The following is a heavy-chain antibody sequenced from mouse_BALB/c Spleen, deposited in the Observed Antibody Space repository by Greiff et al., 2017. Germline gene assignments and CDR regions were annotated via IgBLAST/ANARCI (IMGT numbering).Heavy chain of an antibody. Sequence: VQLQQPGAELVKPGAPVKLSCKASGYTFTSYWMNWVKQRPGRGLEWIGRIDPSDSETHYNQKFKDKATLTVDKSSSTAYIQLSSLTSEDSAVYYCARWGGNYYYYAMDYWGQGTSVTVSS. D-gene: IGHD2-1*01. CDR3: ARWGGNYYYYAMDY. V-gene: IGHV1-69*02. CDR2: IDPSDSET. J-gene: IGHJ4*01. CDR1: GYTFTSYW.